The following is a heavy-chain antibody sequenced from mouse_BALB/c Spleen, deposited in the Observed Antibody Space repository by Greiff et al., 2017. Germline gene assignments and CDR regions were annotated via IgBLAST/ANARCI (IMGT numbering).Heavy chain of an antibody. CDR2: ISSGGST. Sequence: DVQLVESGGGLVKPGGSLKLSCAASGFTFSSYAMSWVRQTPEKRLEWVASISSGGSTYYPDSVKARFTISRDNARNILYLQMSSLRSEDTAMYYCARGEDYYGSKAMDYWGQGTSVTVSS. CDR1: GFTFSSYA. V-gene: IGHV5-6-5*01. CDR3: ARGEDYYGSKAMDY. D-gene: IGHD1-1*01. J-gene: IGHJ4*01.